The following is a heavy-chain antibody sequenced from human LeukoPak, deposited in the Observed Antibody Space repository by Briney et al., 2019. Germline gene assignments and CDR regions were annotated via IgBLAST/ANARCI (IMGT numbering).Heavy chain of an antibody. J-gene: IGHJ4*02. V-gene: IGHV1-24*01. D-gene: IGHD3-3*01. CDR2: FDPEDGET. CDR3: ATTYDFWSGHALDY. Sequence: GASVKVSCKVSGYTLTELSMHWVRQAPGKGLEWMGGFDPEDGETIYAQKFQGRVTTTEDTSTDTAYMELSSLRSEDTAVYYCATTYDFWSGHALDYWGQGTLVTVSS. CDR1: GYTLTELS.